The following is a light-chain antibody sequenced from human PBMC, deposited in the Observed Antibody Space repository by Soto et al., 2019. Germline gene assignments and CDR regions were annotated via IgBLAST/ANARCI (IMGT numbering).Light chain of an antibody. CDR2: GAS. V-gene: IGKV1-5*01. J-gene: IGKJ5*01. CDR3: QQYDTYPLT. Sequence: DIQMTQSPSTLSASVGDRVTITCRASQSISSWLAWYQQKTGKAPKLLINGASNLESGVPSRFSGSGSGTEFTLTINSVQPDDFATYYCQQYDTYPLTFGQGTRLEIK. CDR1: QSISSW.